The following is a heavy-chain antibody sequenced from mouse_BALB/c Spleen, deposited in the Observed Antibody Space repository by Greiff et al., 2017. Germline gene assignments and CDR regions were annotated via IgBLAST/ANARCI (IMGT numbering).Heavy chain of an antibody. V-gene: IGHV1-25*01. CDR1: GYSFTGYI. CDR2: INPYKGGT. Sequence: EVKLQESGPELVKPGASMMISCKASGYSFTGYIMNWVKQSHGKSLEWIGEINPYKGGTSYNQKFKGKATLTVDTSSSTAYMELKSLTSEDSAVYYCARSVCEGGQGTLVTVSA. J-gene: IGHJ3*01. D-gene: IGHD1-1*01. CDR3: ARSVCE.